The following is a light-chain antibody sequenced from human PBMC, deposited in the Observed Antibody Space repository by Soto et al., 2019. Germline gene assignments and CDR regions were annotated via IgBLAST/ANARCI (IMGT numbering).Light chain of an antibody. Sequence: QSALTQPPSAPGSPGQSVTISCTGTSSDVGRFNFVSWYQQHPGKAPRLLIYEVTKRPSGVPDRFSGSKSGNAASLTVSGLQAEDEADHFCSSYTGSRDPYVFGTGTKVTVL. V-gene: IGLV2-8*01. CDR1: SSDVGRFNF. J-gene: IGLJ1*01. CDR2: EVT. CDR3: SSYTGSRDPYV.